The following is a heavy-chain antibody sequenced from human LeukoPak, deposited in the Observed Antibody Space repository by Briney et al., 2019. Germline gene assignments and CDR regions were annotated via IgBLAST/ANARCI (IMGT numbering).Heavy chain of an antibody. CDR1: GLTFSSYA. V-gene: IGHV3-23*01. D-gene: IGHD6-19*01. J-gene: IGHJ3*02. Sequence: PGGSLRLSCAASGLTFSSYAMSWVRQAPGKGLEWVSAISGSGGSTYYADSVKGRFTISRDNSKNTLYLQMNSLRAEDTAVYYCAKDLQSSGQLVYAYDAFDIWGQGTMVTVSS. CDR2: ISGSGGST. CDR3: AKDLQSSGQLVYAYDAFDI.